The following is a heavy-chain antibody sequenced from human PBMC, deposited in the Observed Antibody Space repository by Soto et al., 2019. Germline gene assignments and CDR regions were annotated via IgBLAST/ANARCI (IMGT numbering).Heavy chain of an antibody. D-gene: IGHD6-13*01. J-gene: IGHJ6*02. CDR1: GHTFTSYY. Sequence: ASVNVSCKASGHTFTSYYMQWVRLAPGQGLEWMGMINPSCGGTSYAQKFQGRVTMTRDTSTSTVYMELSSLRSEDTAVYYCARDLIAAVNTGNHYYYGMDVWGQGTTVTVS. CDR2: INPSCGGT. CDR3: ARDLIAAVNTGNHYYYGMDV. V-gene: IGHV1-46*01.